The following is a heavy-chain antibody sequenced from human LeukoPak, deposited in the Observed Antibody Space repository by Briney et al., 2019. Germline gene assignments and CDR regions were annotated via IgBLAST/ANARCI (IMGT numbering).Heavy chain of an antibody. Sequence: SETLSLTCAVYGESLSGYHWSWIRQPPGNGLEWIGEINYSGSTNYNPSLKSRVTISVDTSKNQFSLKLNSVTAADTAVYFCARGIVGAAEFNYWGQGTLVTVSS. CDR2: INYSGST. CDR3: ARGIVGAAEFNY. J-gene: IGHJ4*02. V-gene: IGHV4-34*01. CDR1: GESLSGYH. D-gene: IGHD1-26*01.